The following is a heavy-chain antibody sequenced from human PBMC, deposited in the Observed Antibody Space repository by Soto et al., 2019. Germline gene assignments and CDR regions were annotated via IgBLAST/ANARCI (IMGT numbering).Heavy chain of an antibody. CDR3: ARGDGHTEKPLDY. CDR1: GFTFSSDG. J-gene: IGHJ4*02. V-gene: IGHV3-33*01. Sequence: PGGSLRLSCAASGFTFSSDGMHWVRQAPGKGLEWVAVIWYDGSNKFYADSVKGRFTISRDNSKNTLFLQMDCLRAEDTAVYYCARGDGHTEKPLDYWGQGTLVTVSS. CDR2: IWYDGSNK.